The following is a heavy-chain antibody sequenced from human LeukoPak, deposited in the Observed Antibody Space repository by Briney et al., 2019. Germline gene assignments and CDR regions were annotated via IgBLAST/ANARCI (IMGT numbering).Heavy chain of an antibody. D-gene: IGHD2-15*01. CDR1: GFTFSNYA. CDR2: ISYDGSNK. Sequence: PGGSLRLSCAASGFTFSNYAMSWVRQAPGKGLEWVAVISYDGSNKYYADSVKGRFTISRDNSKNTLYLQMNSLRAEDTALYYCAGLHWYFDLWGRGTLVTVSS. V-gene: IGHV3-30*03. J-gene: IGHJ2*01. CDR3: AGLHWYFDL.